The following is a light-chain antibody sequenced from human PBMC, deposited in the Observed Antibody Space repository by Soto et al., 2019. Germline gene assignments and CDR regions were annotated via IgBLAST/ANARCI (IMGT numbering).Light chain of an antibody. CDR2: DAS. CDR1: QDISNS. Sequence: DIQMTQSPSSLSASVGDRVTITCQASQDISNSLNWYQQKQGKAPKRLIYDASNLETGVPSRFSGSSSGTHFTFIISRLRPEDIATYYCQQYDDLPLTFGGGTKVEIK. J-gene: IGKJ4*01. V-gene: IGKV1-33*01. CDR3: QQYDDLPLT.